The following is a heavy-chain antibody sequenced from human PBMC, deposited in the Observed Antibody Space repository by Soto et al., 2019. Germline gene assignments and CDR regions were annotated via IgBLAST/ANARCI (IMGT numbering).Heavy chain of an antibody. CDR2: IYSGGTT. J-gene: IGHJ6*02. Sequence: EVQLVESGGGLVKPGGSLRLSCAGSALTASKNYMSWVRQPPGKGLEWVSVIYSGGTTYYADSVKDRFSISRDNSKSTLYLQMDNLRAGDTAVYYCARGGSGSDWDYYGMDVGGQGTTVSVSS. V-gene: IGHV3-66*01. D-gene: IGHD3-10*01. CDR1: ALTASKNY. CDR3: ARGGSGSDWDYYGMDV.